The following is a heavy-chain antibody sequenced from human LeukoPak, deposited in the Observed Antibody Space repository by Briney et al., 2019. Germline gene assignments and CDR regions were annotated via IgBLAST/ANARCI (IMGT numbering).Heavy chain of an antibody. CDR1: GGSISYYY. V-gene: IGHV4-59*01. D-gene: IGHD4/OR15-4a*01. J-gene: IGHJ6*02. CDR2: IYYSGTT. Sequence: SETLSLTCTVSGGSISYYYWSWIRQSPGKGLEWIGYIYYSGTTNYNPSLKSRVTISVDTSKNQFSLQLRSVTAADSAVYYCAREDPQTRVPEGMDVWGQGTTVTVSS. CDR3: AREDPQTRVPEGMDV.